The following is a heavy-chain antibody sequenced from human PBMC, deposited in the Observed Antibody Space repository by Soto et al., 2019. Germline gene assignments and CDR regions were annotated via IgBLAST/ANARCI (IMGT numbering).Heavy chain of an antibody. CDR1: GASISSGDHF. CDR3: ARAVVPAAITN. D-gene: IGHD2-2*02. V-gene: IGHV4-30-4*01. CDR2: IYYTGST. J-gene: IGHJ4*02. Sequence: SETLSLTCTVSGASISSGDHFGQWIRQPPGKDLEWIGYIYYTGSTYYNPSLRSRVAMSVDTSKNEFSLNLTSVTAADTAVYYCARAVVPAAITNWGQGNL.